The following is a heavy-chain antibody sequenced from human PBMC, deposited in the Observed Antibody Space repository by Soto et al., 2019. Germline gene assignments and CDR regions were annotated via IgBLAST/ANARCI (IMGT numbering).Heavy chain of an antibody. D-gene: IGHD3-22*01. V-gene: IGHV4-31*03. CDR1: GGSISRGGYY. J-gene: IGHJ3*02. Sequence: SETLSLTCIVSGGSISRGGYYWSWIRQHPGKGLEWIGYIYYSGNTYYNPSLKSRVIISVDTSKNQLSLKLSSVTAADTAVYFCVRNFYYHANSARGAFDIWANGQRSPSPQ. CDR2: IYYSGNT. CDR3: VRNFYYHANSARGAFDI.